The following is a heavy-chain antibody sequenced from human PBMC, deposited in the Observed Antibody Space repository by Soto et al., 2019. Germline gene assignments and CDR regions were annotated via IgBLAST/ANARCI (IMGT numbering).Heavy chain of an antibody. D-gene: IGHD5-18*01. CDR1: GCTFSSYS. V-gene: IGHV1-69*13. CDR2: IIPIFGTA. J-gene: IGHJ6*02. CDR3: ATRGYSYGRSYYYGMDV. Sequence: SVKVSCKSSGCTFSSYSISWVRQAPGQGLEWMGGIIPIFGTANYAQKFQGRVTITADESTSTAYMELSSLRSEDTAVYYCATRGYSYGRSYYYGMDVWGQGTTVTVSS.